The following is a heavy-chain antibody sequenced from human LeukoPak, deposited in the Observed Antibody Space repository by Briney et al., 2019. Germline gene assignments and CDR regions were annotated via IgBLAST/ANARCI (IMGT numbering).Heavy chain of an antibody. J-gene: IGHJ4*02. CDR3: ARDRTGWASDF. CDR1: GYSISSGYY. D-gene: IGHD1-1*01. CDR2: ISYTGIT. V-gene: IGHV4-38-2*02. Sequence: TSETLSLTCTVSGYSISSGYYWGWIRQPPGKGLEWIGSISYTGITAYNLSLESRVTISLDTSKNQFSLTLTSVTAADTAVYYCARDRTGWASDFWGQGTLVTVSS.